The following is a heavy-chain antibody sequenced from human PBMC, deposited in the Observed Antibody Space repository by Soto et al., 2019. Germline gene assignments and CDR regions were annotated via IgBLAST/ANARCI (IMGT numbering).Heavy chain of an antibody. D-gene: IGHD3-10*01. CDR3: ARGNFITMVRGVIPNWFDP. Sequence: ASVKVSCKASGYTFTSYAMHWVRQAPGQRLEWMGWINAGNGNTKYSQKFQGRVTITRDTSASTAYMELSSLRSEDTAVYYCARGNFITMVRGVIPNWFDPWGQGTLVTSP. CDR2: INAGNGNT. J-gene: IGHJ5*02. V-gene: IGHV1-3*01. CDR1: GYTFTSYA.